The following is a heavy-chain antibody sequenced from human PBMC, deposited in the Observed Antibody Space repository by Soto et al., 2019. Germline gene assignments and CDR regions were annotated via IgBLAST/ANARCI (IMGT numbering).Heavy chain of an antibody. CDR1: GFSFSSYG. D-gene: IGHD4-17*01. J-gene: IGHJ6*02. CDR2: IWYDGSNK. CDR3: ARDLTTTVTFGMAV. V-gene: IGHV3-33*01. Sequence: GLSRRLSCAASGFSFSSYGMHWVRQAPGKGLEWVAVIWYDGSNKYYADSVKGRFTISRDNSKNTLYLHMNSLRAEDTAVYYCARDLTTTVTFGMAVWGQGTTVTVSS.